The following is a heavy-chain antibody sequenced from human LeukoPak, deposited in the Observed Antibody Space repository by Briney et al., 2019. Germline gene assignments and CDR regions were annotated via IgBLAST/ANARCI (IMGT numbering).Heavy chain of an antibody. D-gene: IGHD1-14*01. CDR2: IYHSGST. CDR1: GYSISSGYY. V-gene: IGHV4-38-2*02. CDR3: ARVLSGHHDAFDI. J-gene: IGHJ3*02. Sequence: PSETLSLTCTVCGYSISSGYYWGWIRQPPGKGLERIGSIYHSGSTYYNPSLKSRVTISVDTSKNQFSLKLSSVTAADTAVYYCARVLSGHHDAFDIWGQGTMVTVSS.